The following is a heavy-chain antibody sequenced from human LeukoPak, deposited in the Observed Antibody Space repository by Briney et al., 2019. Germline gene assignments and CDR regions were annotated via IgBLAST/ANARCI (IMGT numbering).Heavy chain of an antibody. CDR2: MNPNSGNT. CDR1: GYTFTSYD. CDR3: VAKGY. V-gene: IGHV1-8*02. J-gene: IGHJ4*02. Sequence: GASVKVSCKASGYTFTSYDISWVRQATGQGLEWMGWMNPNSGNTGYAQKLQGRVTMTMDTSISTAYMELTSLRSEDAAVYYCVAKGYWGQGTLVIVSS.